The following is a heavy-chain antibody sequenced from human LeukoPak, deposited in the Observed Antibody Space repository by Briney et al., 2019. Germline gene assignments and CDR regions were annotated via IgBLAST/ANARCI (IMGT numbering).Heavy chain of an antibody. D-gene: IGHD4-23*01. CDR1: GFTFVDYA. Sequence: PGGSLRLSCAASGFTFVDYAMHWVRQAPGKGLEWVSLISGDGGSTYYADSVKGRFTISRDNSKTSLYLQMNSLRTDDTALYYCAKDILPTTVVTPGRDAFDIWGQGTMVTVS. V-gene: IGHV3-43*02. J-gene: IGHJ3*02. CDR2: ISGDGGST. CDR3: AKDILPTTVVTPGRDAFDI.